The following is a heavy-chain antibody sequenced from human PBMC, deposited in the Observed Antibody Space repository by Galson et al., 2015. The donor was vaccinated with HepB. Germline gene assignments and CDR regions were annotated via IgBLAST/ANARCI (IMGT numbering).Heavy chain of an antibody. CDR3: ARDRDYRFDY. Sequence: SVKVSCKASGYTFTSNGISWVRQTPRQGLEWLGWISAYGGNTKYAQKYQGRITLTRETSTRTAYVKLRSLRSDDTAVYYCARDRDYRFDYWGQGTLVTVSS. CDR1: GYTFTSNG. J-gene: IGHJ4*02. V-gene: IGHV1-18*04. CDR2: ISAYGGNT. D-gene: IGHD4/OR15-4a*01.